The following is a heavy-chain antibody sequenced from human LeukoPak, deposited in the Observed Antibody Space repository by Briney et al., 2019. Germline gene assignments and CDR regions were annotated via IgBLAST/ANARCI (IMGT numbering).Heavy chain of an antibody. CDR3: ARVAAEVVGVPGAIGFGWLRRDYYYMDV. V-gene: IGHV1-69*13. Sequence: SVKVSCKASGGTFSSYAISWVRQAPGQGLEWMGGIIPIFGTANYAQKFQGRVTITADESTSTAYMELSSLRSEDTAVYYCARVAAEVVGVPGAIGFGWLRRDYYYMDVWGKGTTVTVSS. D-gene: IGHD2-2*02. CDR1: GGTFSSYA. CDR2: IIPIFGTA. J-gene: IGHJ6*03.